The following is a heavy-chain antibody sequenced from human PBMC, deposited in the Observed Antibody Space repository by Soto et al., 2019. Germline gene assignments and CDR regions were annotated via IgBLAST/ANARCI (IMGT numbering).Heavy chain of an antibody. CDR1: GYSFISHY. D-gene: IGHD2-2*01. V-gene: IGHV1-46*01. Sequence: ASVKVSCKASGYSFISHYIHWVRQAPGQGLEWMGFINPSGGSATLAQKFQGRVTMTRDTSTTTVYMELSSLRSEDAAVYYCARDYLSSKLSLSYFDFWGQGTLVTVSS. CDR3: ARDYLSSKLSLSYFDF. CDR2: INPSGGSA. J-gene: IGHJ4*02.